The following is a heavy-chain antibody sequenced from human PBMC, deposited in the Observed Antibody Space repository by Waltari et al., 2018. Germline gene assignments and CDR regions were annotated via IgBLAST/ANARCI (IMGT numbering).Heavy chain of an antibody. J-gene: IGHJ4*02. CDR3: AKERLTTVYFDY. CDR1: GFTFSNFG. V-gene: IGHV3-30*18. Sequence: VQLVESGGGVVQPGRSLRLSCAASGFTFSNFGMHWVRQAPGKGLEWVAIVASNGINKNYADSVKGRFTVSRDNSKNTLDLQMNSLRAEDTAMYYCAKERLTTVYFDYWGQGILVTVSS. CDR2: VASNGINK. D-gene: IGHD4-4*01.